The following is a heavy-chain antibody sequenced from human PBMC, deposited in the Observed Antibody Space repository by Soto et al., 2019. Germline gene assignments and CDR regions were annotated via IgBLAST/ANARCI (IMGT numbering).Heavy chain of an antibody. CDR2: IFQSGST. J-gene: IGHJ5*02. CDR3: ARGRGRYSSGWSWFDL. V-gene: IGHV4-61*05. CDR1: GVSIISRAYS. D-gene: IGHD6-19*01. Sequence: PFVTLSLTCTVSGVSIISRAYSWTWVRPPPGKGLEWIGEIFQSGSTNYTPSLESRVTISVDKSKNQFSLTLTSVTAADTAVYFCARGRGRYSSGWSWFDLWGQGIVVTVSS.